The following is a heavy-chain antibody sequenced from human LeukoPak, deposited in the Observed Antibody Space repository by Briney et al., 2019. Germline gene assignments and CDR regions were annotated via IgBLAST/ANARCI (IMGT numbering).Heavy chain of an antibody. CDR2: IKQDGSEK. V-gene: IGHV3-7*01. J-gene: IGHJ6*02. D-gene: IGHD1-20*01. CDR1: GFTFSSYW. Sequence: GGSLRLSCAASGFTFSSYWMSWVRQAPGKGLEWVANIKQDGSEKYYVDSVKGRFTISRDNAKNSLYLQMNSLRAEDTAVYYCARDRYNWNDYYYYGMDVWGQGITVTVSS. CDR3: ARDRYNWNDYYYYGMDV.